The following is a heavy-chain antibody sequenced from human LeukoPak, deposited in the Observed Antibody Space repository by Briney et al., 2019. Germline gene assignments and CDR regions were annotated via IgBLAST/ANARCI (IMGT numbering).Heavy chain of an antibody. CDR2: ISSSSSYI. CDR1: GFTFTTYT. CDR3: ARIYSSSSSRGAFDV. D-gene: IGHD6-6*01. Sequence: GGSLRLSCAASGFTFTTYTMNWVRQAPGKGLEWVSSISSSSSYIYYADSVKGRFTISRDNAKNSLYLQMNSLRAEDTAVYYCARIYSSSSSRGAFDVWGQGTMVTVSS. J-gene: IGHJ3*01. V-gene: IGHV3-21*01.